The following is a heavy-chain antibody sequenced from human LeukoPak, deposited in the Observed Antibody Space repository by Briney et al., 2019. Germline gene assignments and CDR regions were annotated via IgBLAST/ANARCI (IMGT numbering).Heavy chain of an antibody. CDR3: ARGGNQLLYSWRNWFDP. J-gene: IGHJ5*02. CDR2: INHSGST. CDR1: GGSFSGYY. V-gene: IGHV4-34*01. D-gene: IGHD2-2*02. Sequence: SETLSHTRAVYGGSFSGYYWSWIRQPPGKGLEWIGEINHSGSTNYNPSLKSRVTISVDTSKNQFSLKLSSVTAADTAVYYCARGGNQLLYSWRNWFDPWGQGTLVTVSS.